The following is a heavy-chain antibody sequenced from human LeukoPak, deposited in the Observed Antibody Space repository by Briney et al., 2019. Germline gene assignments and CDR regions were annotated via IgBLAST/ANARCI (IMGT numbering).Heavy chain of an antibody. D-gene: IGHD5-12*01. V-gene: IGHV1-2*02. CDR3: ARAFSGYPFDY. CDR1: GYTFTGYY. J-gene: IGHJ4*02. CDR2: INPNSGGT. Sequence: EASVKVSCKASGYTFTGYYMHWVRQAPGQGLEWMGWINPNSGGTNYAQKFQGRVTMTRDTTISTAYMELSRLRSDDTAVYYCARAFSGYPFDYWGQGTLVTVSS.